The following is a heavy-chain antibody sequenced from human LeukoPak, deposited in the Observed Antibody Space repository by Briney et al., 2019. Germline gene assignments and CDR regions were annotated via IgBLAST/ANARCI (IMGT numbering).Heavy chain of an antibody. CDR3: ARGRHGDYEYYFDY. Sequence: SCKASGYTFTGYYMHWVRQAPGKGLEWVAVISYDGSNKYYADSVKGRFTISRDNSKNTLYLQMNSLRAEDTAVYYCARGRHGDYEYYFDYWGQGTLVTVSS. CDR1: GYTFTGYY. J-gene: IGHJ4*02. V-gene: IGHV3-30-3*01. CDR2: ISYDGSNK. D-gene: IGHD4-17*01.